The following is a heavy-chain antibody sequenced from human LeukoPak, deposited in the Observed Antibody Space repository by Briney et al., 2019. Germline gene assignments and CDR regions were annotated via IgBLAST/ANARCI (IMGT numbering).Heavy chain of an antibody. D-gene: IGHD3-22*01. CDR3: ARARYGGYYSY. CDR1: GGSINSYY. Sequence: SETLSLTCTASGGSINSYYWSWIRQPPGKGLEWIGYIHYSGSTNYNPSLKSRVTISVDTSKNQFSLKLSSVTAADTAVYYCARARYGGYYSYWGQGTLVTVSS. J-gene: IGHJ4*02. V-gene: IGHV4-59*01. CDR2: IHYSGST.